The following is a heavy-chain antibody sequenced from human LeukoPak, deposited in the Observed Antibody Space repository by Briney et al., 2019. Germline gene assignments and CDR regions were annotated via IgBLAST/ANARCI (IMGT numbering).Heavy chain of an antibody. CDR1: GFTVSRNY. CDR2: IYRVGDI. CDR3: ARVGYSGHDYDY. J-gene: IGHJ4*02. Sequence: GGSLRLSCAASGFTVSRNYMTWVRQAPGKGLEWVSVIYRVGDIYYLDSVKGRFTISRDNSKDALYLQMNSLRAEDTAVYYCARVGYSGHDYDYWGQGTLVTLFS. V-gene: IGHV3-66*01. D-gene: IGHD5-12*01.